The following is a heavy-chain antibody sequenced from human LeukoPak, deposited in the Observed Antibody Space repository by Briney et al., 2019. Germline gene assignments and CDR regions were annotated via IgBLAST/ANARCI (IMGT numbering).Heavy chain of an antibody. CDR3: ARGLTDTAMVDYYYYYYMDV. V-gene: IGHV1-18*01. J-gene: IGHJ6*03. CDR1: GYTFTSYG. D-gene: IGHD5-18*01. CDR2: ISAYNGNT. Sequence: ASVKVSCKASGYTFTSYGISWVRQAPGQGLEWMGWISAYNGNTNYAQKFQGRVTITRNTSISTAYMELSSLRSEDTAVYYCARGLTDTAMVDYYYYYYMDVWGKGTTVTVSS.